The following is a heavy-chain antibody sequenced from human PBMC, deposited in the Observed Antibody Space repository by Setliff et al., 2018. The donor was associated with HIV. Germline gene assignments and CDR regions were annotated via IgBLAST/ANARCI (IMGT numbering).Heavy chain of an antibody. J-gene: IGHJ4*02. CDR3: ARDLPYGDYGRWDY. V-gene: IGHV1-69*13. CDR1: GGTFNRYT. D-gene: IGHD4-17*01. CDR2: IIITLDTA. Sequence: SVKVSCKASGGTFNRYTISWVRRAPGQGLEWMGGIIITLDTADYAEKFQGRVTITADESTSTAYMELRSLRSDDTAVYYCARDLPYGDYGRWDYWGQGMLVTVSS.